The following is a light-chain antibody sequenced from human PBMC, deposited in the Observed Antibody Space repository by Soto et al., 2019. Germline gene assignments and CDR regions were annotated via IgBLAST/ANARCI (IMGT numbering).Light chain of an antibody. Sequence: EVVLTHSPVTLSLSPGERATLSCRASQSFRGLLAWYQQKPGQAPRLLIYDAYNRATGIPPRFSGSGSGTDFTLTISSLEPEDSAVYYCQQRHMWPITFGQGKRLEI. CDR2: DAY. CDR3: QQRHMWPIT. V-gene: IGKV3-11*01. CDR1: QSFRGL. J-gene: IGKJ5*01.